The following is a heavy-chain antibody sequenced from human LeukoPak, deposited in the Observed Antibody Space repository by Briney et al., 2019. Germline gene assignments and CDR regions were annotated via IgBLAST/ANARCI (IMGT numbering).Heavy chain of an antibody. CDR3: AKDVVGASNIDY. Sequence: AGXSLRLSCAASGFTFSNYGIHWVRQAPGKGLEWVAFIRYDGSNRYYADSVKGRFTISRDNSKNTLYLQMNSLRVEDTAMYYCAKDVVGASNIDYWGQGTLVTVSS. J-gene: IGHJ4*02. V-gene: IGHV3-30*02. D-gene: IGHD1-26*01. CDR1: GFTFSNYG. CDR2: IRYDGSNR.